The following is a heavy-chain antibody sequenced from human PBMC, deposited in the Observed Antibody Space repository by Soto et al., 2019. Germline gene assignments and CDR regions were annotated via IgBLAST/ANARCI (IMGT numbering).Heavy chain of an antibody. CDR3: ARDGTYGSGRGPDWYFDL. D-gene: IGHD3-10*01. Sequence: EVQLVESGGGLVQPGGSLRLSCAASGFTFSSYDMHWVRQAAGKGLEWVSAIGTLGDTYYPGSVKGRFTISRENAKNSXXLQLNSLRAGDTAVYYCARDGTYGSGRGPDWYFDLWGRGTLVTVSS. V-gene: IGHV3-13*04. J-gene: IGHJ2*01. CDR1: GFTFSSYD. CDR2: IGTLGDT.